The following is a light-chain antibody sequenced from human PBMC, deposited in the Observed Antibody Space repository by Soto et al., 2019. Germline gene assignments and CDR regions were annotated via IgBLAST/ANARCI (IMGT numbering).Light chain of an antibody. Sequence: LSPFFRFASLGDRLTIPLRASQGISSFLAWYQQKPGKAPNLLMYAASTLQSGVPSRFSGGESGTEYTLTISSLQPEDSATYYCQQLYIFPLTFGQGTRLEIK. CDR2: AAS. V-gene: IGKV1-9*01. CDR1: QGISSF. J-gene: IGKJ5*01. CDR3: QQLYIFPLT.